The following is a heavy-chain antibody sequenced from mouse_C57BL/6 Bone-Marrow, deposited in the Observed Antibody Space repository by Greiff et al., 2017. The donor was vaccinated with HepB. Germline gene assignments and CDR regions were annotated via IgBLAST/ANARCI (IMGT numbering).Heavy chain of an antibody. J-gene: IGHJ2*01. CDR2: IHPSDSDT. D-gene: IGHD2-1*01. V-gene: IGHV1-74*01. CDR3: AMGGNGSYFDY. CDR1: GYTFTSYW. Sequence: QVQLKQPGAELVKPGASVKVSCKASGYTFTSYWMHWVKQRPGQGLEWIGRIHPSDSDTNYNQKFKGKATLTVDKSSSTAYMQLSSLTSEDSAVYYCAMGGNGSYFDYWGQGTTLTVSS.